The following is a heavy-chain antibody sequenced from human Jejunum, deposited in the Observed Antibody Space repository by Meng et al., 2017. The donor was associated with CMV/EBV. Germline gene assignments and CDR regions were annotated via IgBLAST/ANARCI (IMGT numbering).Heavy chain of an antibody. D-gene: IGHD6-25*01. CDR2: IYSSGST. V-gene: IGHV4-59*01. J-gene: IGHJ6*02. Sequence: SGGSISAYYWTWVRQPPGKGLEWIGYIYSSGSTNYNPSLKSRVTMLVDPSKNQFSLKLSSVTAADTAVYYCARDQRQTYFYGADIWGQGTTVTVSS. CDR1: GGSISAYY. CDR3: ARDQRQTYFYGADI.